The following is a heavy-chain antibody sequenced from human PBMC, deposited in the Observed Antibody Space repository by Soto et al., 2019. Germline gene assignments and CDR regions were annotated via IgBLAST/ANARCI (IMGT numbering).Heavy chain of an antibody. CDR1: GGAFSSYA. D-gene: IGHD3-22*01. V-gene: IGHV1-69*01. Sequence: QVQLVQSGAEVKKPGSSVKVSCKASGGAFSSYAISWVRQAPGQGLEWMGGIIPIFGTANYAQKFQSRVTITADESTSTAYMELSSLRSEDTAVYYCARWHYYDSSGYSYYFDYWGQGTLVTVSS. J-gene: IGHJ4*02. CDR2: IIPIFGTA. CDR3: ARWHYYDSSGYSYYFDY.